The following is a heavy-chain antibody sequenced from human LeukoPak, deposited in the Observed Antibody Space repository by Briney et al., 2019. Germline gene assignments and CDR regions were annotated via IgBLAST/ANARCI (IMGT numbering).Heavy chain of an antibody. Sequence: GNTGYAQKFQGRVTMTRNTSISTAYMELSSLRSEDTAVYYCAMPGGSGWYWDYYYYYGMDVWGQGTTVTVSS. J-gene: IGHJ6*02. D-gene: IGHD6-19*01. CDR3: AMPGGSGWYWDYYYYYGMDV. CDR2: GNT. V-gene: IGHV1-8*01.